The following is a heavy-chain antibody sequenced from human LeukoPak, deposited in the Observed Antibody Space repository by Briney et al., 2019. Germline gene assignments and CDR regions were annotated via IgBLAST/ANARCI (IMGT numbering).Heavy chain of an antibody. CDR2: IRYDGSNK. V-gene: IGHV3-30*02. CDR3: AKDRTDSSGLMYYFDY. D-gene: IGHD3-22*01. CDR1: GFTFSSYG. J-gene: IGHJ4*02. Sequence: GGSLRLSCAASGFTFSSYGMHWVRQAPGKGLEWVAFIRYDGSNKYYADSMKGRFTISRDNSKNTLYLQTNSLRAEDTAVYYCAKDRTDSSGLMYYFDYWGQGTLVTVSS.